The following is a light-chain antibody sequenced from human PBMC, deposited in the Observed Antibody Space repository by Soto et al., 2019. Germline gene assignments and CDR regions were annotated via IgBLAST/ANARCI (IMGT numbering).Light chain of an antibody. CDR1: QSISTW. J-gene: IGKJ4*01. CDR2: KAS. V-gene: IGKV1-5*03. CDR3: QQYNTYTLT. Sequence: DIQMTQSPSTLSASVGDRVTITCRASQSISTWLAWYQQKAGKAPKLLIYKASSLEGGVPSRFSGSGSGTEFNINISSLQPDDFATYYCQQYNTYTLTFGGGTTVDIK.